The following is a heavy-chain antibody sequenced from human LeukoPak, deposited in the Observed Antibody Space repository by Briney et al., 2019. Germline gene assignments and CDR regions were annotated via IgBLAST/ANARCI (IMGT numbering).Heavy chain of an antibody. CDR2: VSNDGSSE. CDR1: GFSFTAYA. CDR3: ARDLLIFGVVIISPPYYYGMDV. V-gene: IGHV3-30-3*01. D-gene: IGHD3-3*01. J-gene: IGHJ6*02. Sequence: PGGSLRLSCAASGFSFTAYAMHWVRQAPGKGLEWVALVSNDGSSEYYADSVKGRFTISRDNSKSTLYLQMNSLRAEDTAVYYCARDLLIFGVVIISPPYYYGMDVWGQGTTVTVSS.